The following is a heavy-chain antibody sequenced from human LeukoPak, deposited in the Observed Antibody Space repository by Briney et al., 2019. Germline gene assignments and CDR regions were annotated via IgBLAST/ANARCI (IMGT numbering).Heavy chain of an antibody. CDR2: IYRSGST. CDR1: GDSISGGAFY. D-gene: IGHD3-3*01. V-gene: IGHV4-31*03. Sequence: SETLSLTCTVSGDSISGGAFYWSWIRQHPGKGLEWIGYIYRSGSTYYNPSLKSRIAISADTSKNQFSLRLTSVTAADTAVYYCARGSLISEWVSYYFDSWGQGTLVTVSS. J-gene: IGHJ4*02. CDR3: ARGSLISEWVSYYFDS.